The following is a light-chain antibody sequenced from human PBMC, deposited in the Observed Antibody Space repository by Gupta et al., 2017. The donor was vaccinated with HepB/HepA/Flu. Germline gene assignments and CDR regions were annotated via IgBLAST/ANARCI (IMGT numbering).Light chain of an antibody. CDR3: QQLNDDTPERT. CDR1: QSISTW. Sequence: DAQMTQSPSTLSASVGDTVTITCRASQSISTWLAWYQQKAGKAPKLLMYKASILERGVPSRFSGSGFGTEFTLTMSGLQPEDVATYYCQQLNDDTPERTFGQGTKVEIK. J-gene: IGKJ1*01. V-gene: IGKV1-5*03. CDR2: KAS.